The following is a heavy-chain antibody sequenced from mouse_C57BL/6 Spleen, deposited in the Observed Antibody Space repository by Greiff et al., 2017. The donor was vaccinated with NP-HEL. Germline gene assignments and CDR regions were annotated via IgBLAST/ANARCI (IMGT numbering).Heavy chain of an antibody. CDR3: TTYGYYGY. D-gene: IGHD2-3*01. V-gene: IGHV14-4*01. CDR2: IDPENGDT. CDR1: GFNIKDDY. J-gene: IGHJ2*01. Sequence: VQLQQSGAELVRPGASVKLSCTASGFNIKDDYMHWVKQRPEQGLEWIGWIDPENGDTEYASKFQGKATITADTSSNTAYLQLSSLTSEDTAVYYCTTYGYYGYWGQGTTLTVSS.